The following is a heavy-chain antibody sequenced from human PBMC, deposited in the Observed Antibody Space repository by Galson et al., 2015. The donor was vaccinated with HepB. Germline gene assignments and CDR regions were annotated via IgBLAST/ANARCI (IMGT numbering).Heavy chain of an antibody. CDR3: ARADQYSSSSWWVY. V-gene: IGHV1-18*04. CDR1: GSTFTSYG. CDR2: ISSYNGNT. J-gene: IGHJ4*02. Sequence: SVKVSCKASGSTFTSYGISWLRQAPGQGLEWMGWISSYNGNTDYAQKFQGRVTMTTDTSTSTAYMELRSLRSDDTAVYYCARADQYSSSSWWVYWGQGTLVTVSS. D-gene: IGHD6-13*01.